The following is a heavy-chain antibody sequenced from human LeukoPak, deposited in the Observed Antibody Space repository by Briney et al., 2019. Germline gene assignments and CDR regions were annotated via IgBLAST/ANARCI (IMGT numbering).Heavy chain of an antibody. V-gene: IGHV3-53*01. D-gene: IGHD3-22*01. J-gene: IGHJ4*02. CDR3: ARDRYYDSSGYYPGRPRYFDY. Sequence: GGSPRLSCAASGFTVSNNYMNWVRQAPGKGLEWVSVIYTGGTTYYADSVKGRFTISRDNSKNTLYLQMNSLRAEDTAVYYCARDRYYDSSGYYPGRPRYFDYWGQGTLVTVSS. CDR1: GFTVSNNY. CDR2: IYTGGTT.